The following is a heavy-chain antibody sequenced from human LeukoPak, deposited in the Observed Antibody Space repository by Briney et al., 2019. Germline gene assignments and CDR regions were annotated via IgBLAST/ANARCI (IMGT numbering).Heavy chain of an antibody. CDR1: GYTLTELS. CDR2: FDPEDGET. V-gene: IGHV1-24*01. Sequence: TSVKVSCKVSGYTLTELSMQWVRQAPGKGLEWMGGFDPEDGETIYEQKFQGRVTMTEDTSTDTAYMELSSLRSEDTAVYYCATDLGNYFDYWGQGTLVTVSS. J-gene: IGHJ4*02. CDR3: ATDLGNYFDY. D-gene: IGHD2-15*01.